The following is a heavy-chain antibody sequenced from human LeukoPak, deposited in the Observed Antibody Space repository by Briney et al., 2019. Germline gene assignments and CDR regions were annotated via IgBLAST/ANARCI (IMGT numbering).Heavy chain of an antibody. D-gene: IGHD6-19*01. Sequence: ASVKVSCKASGYTFTSYDINWVRQATGQGLEWMGWMNPNSGNTGYAQKLQGRVTMTRNTSISTAYMELSSLRSEDTAVYYCARGSYSSGWYPSWGQGTLVTVSS. V-gene: IGHV1-8*01. J-gene: IGHJ5*02. CDR3: ARGSYSSGWYPS. CDR2: MNPNSGNT. CDR1: GYTFTSYD.